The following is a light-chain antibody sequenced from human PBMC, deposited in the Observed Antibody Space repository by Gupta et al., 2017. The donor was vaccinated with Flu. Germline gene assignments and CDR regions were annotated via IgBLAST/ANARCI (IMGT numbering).Light chain of an antibody. CDR1: QSVSSGY. CDR3: QQYGSSYT. Sequence: GERANLSCRASQSVSSGYLAWYQQKTGQAPRLLIYGASSRATGIPDRFSGSGSGTDFTLTISRLEPEDFAVYYCQQYGSSYTFGQGTKLEIK. J-gene: IGKJ2*01. CDR2: GAS. V-gene: IGKV3-20*01.